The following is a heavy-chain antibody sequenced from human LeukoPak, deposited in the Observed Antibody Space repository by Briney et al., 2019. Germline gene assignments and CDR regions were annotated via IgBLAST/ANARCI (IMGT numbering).Heavy chain of an antibody. J-gene: IGHJ6*03. Sequence: GGSLRLSCAASGFMFSTYWMTGVGQAPGRGLEGVANIKQDGSEKYYVDSVEGRFTISRDNAKNSLYLQMNSLRAEDTAVYYCARARTRPYYHYYYIDVWGKGTPVTVSS. CDR2: IKQDGSEK. V-gene: IGHV3-7*01. CDR3: ARARTRPYYHYYYIDV. CDR1: GFMFSTYW. D-gene: IGHD1-1*01.